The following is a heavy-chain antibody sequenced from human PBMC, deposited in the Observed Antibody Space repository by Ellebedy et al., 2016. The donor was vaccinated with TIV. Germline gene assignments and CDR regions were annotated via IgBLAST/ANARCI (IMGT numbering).Heavy chain of an antibody. Sequence: GESLKISXKGSGYSFTSYWIGWVRQMPGKGLEWMGIIYPGDSDTRYSPSFQGQVTISADKSISTAYLQWSSLKASDTAMYYCARLIREGSGWEGYYYYGMDVWGQGTTVTVSS. CDR2: IYPGDSDT. CDR3: ARLIREGSGWEGYYYYGMDV. J-gene: IGHJ6*02. V-gene: IGHV5-51*01. D-gene: IGHD6-19*01. CDR1: GYSFTSYW.